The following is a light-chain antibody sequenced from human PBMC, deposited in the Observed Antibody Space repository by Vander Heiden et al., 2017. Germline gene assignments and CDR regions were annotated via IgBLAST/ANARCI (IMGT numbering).Light chain of an antibody. CDR2: AAS. CDR3: QQNYKTPPDT. Sequence: DIKMTQSPSSLSASVGDSVVITCRAGQSISSYLNWYQQKPGKAPKHLIYAASSLQSGVPSRFSGSGSGTDFTLTISSRQPEDFAAYYCQQNYKTPPDTFGHGTKVDIK. V-gene: IGKV1-39*01. CDR1: QSISSY. J-gene: IGKJ3*01.